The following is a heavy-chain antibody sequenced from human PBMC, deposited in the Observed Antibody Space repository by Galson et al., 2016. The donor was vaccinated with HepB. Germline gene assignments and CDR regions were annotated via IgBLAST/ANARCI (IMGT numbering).Heavy chain of an antibody. J-gene: IGHJ4*02. V-gene: IGHV2-5*02. CDR1: GFSLSTSGVG. CDR3: AQALWFGEFGCFDY. Sequence: PALVKPTQTLTLTCTFSGFSLSTSGVGVGWIRQPPGKALEWLALIYWDDEKSYSPSLRSRLTITQDTSKNQVVLTMTNMDPVHTATYYCAQALWFGEFGCFDYCGQGTLVTVSS. D-gene: IGHD3-10*01. CDR2: IYWDDEK.